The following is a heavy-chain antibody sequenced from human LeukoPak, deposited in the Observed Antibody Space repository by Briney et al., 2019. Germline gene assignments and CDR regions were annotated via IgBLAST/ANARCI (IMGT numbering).Heavy chain of an antibody. CDR2: IYDSGNE. J-gene: IGHJ6*03. CDR3: ARQISDYYYYYMDV. V-gene: IGHV4-39*01. CDR1: GGSISTSAFY. Sequence: KPSGTLSLTCTVSGGSISTSAFYWGWIRQPPGKGLEWIGSIYDSGNEFYNPSLKGRVTISADTSKNQFSLKLNSVTAADTAMYYCARQISDYYYYYMDVWGEGITVTVSS. D-gene: IGHD2/OR15-2a*01.